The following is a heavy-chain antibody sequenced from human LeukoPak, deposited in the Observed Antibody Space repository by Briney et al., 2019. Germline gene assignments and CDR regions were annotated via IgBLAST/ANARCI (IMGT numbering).Heavy chain of an antibody. CDR2: VYHSGST. J-gene: IGHJ4*02. Sequence: KPSETLSLTCTVSRGSICSRRDYWWAWIRQPPGQGLEWIGSVYHSGSTYSNPSLKSRLTISVDTSKDQFSLNLTSVTAADTAVYYCARQRAGGTWAFDYWGQGTLLTVSS. V-gene: IGHV4-39*01. CDR3: ARQRAGGTWAFDY. CDR1: RGSICSRRDY. D-gene: IGHD1-26*01.